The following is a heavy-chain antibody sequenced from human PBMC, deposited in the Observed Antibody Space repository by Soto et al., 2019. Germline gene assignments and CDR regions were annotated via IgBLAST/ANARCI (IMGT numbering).Heavy chain of an antibody. V-gene: IGHV4-59*12. CDR2: IYYSGST. D-gene: IGHD3-10*01. CDR1: GGSISSYY. J-gene: IGHJ5*02. Sequence: SETLSLTCTVSGGSISSYYWSWIRQPPGKGLEWIGYIYYSGSTNYNPSLKSRVTISVDTSKNQFSLKLSSVTAADTAVYYCAREYYYNSGSSRWFDPWGPGTLVTVSS. CDR3: AREYYYNSGSSRWFDP.